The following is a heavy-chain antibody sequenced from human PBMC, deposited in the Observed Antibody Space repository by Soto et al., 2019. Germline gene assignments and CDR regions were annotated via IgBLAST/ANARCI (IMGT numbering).Heavy chain of an antibody. CDR3: VRGLYTGSPHFFY. CDR2: IEGDGREK. Sequence: GGSLRLSCAASEFTFSTYWMTWVRQAPGKGLEWVANIEGDGREKNYVDSVKGRFTVSRDNAKTSLYLQMNSLRVEDTAVYYCVRGLYTGSPHFFYWGQGTLVTVSS. V-gene: IGHV3-7*05. J-gene: IGHJ4*02. CDR1: EFTFSTYW. D-gene: IGHD1-1*01.